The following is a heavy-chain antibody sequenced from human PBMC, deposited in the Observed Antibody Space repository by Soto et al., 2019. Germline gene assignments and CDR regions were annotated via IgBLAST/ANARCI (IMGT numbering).Heavy chain of an antibody. CDR1: GGSISSYY. CDR3: ARSIGDYEPEVYYYYYGMDV. J-gene: IGHJ6*02. D-gene: IGHD4-17*01. Sequence: SETLSLTCTVSGGSISSYYWSWIRQPPGKGLEWIGYIYYSGSTNYNPSLKSRVTISVDTSKNQFSLKLSSVTAADTAVYYCARSIGDYEPEVYYYYYGMDVWGQGTTVTVSS. V-gene: IGHV4-59*01. CDR2: IYYSGST.